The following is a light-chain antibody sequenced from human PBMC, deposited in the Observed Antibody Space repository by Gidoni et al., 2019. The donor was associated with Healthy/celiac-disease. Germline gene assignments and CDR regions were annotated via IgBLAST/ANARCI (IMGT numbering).Light chain of an antibody. V-gene: IGKV3-11*01. CDR3: QQRSNWPP. Sequence: EIVLTQSPATLSLSPGERATLPCRASQSVSSYLAWYQQKPGQAPRLLIYDASNRATGIPARFSGSGSGTAFTLTSSSLEPEDFAVYYCQQRSNWPPFGGGTKVEIK. CDR1: QSVSSY. CDR2: DAS. J-gene: IGKJ4*01.